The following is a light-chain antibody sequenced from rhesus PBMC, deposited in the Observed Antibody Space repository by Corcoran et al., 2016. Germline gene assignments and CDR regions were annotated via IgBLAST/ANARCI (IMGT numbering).Light chain of an antibody. J-gene: IGKJ2*01. CDR3: QQGYSTPYS. Sequence: DIQMSQSPSSLSASVGDKVTITCRASQGISNALAWYQQKPGKGPKLLIYAASSLESGVPSRFSGSRSGTDLTLTISSLQPEDFASYYCQQGYSTPYSFGQGTKVEIK. V-gene: IGKV1-33*02. CDR2: AAS. CDR1: QGISNA.